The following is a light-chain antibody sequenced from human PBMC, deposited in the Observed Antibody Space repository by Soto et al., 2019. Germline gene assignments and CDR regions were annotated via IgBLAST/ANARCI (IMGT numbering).Light chain of an antibody. CDR1: SSDLGAYNY. J-gene: IGLJ3*02. CDR3: SSYTSSNTWV. Sequence: QLVLTQPASVSGSPGQSITISCTGTSSDLGAYNYVSWCQQHPGKAPKLMIYEVSNRPSGVSNRFSGSKSGNTASLTISGLQAEDEADYYCSSYTSSNTWVFGGGTKLTVL. V-gene: IGLV2-14*01. CDR2: EVS.